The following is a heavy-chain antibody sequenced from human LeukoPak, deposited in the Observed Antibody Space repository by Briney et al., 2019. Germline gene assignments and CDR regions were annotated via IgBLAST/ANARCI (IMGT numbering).Heavy chain of an antibody. J-gene: IGHJ4*02. CDR2: ISAYNGNT. V-gene: IGHV1-18*01. CDR3: ARDHFGSGGSCLN. CDR1: GYTFTSYG. D-gene: IGHD2-15*01. Sequence: GASVKVSCKASGYTFTSYGISWVRQAPGQGLEWMGWISAYNGNTNYAQKFQGRVTMTRDTSISTAYMELSRLRSDDTAVYYCARDHFGSGGSCLNWGQGTLVTVSS.